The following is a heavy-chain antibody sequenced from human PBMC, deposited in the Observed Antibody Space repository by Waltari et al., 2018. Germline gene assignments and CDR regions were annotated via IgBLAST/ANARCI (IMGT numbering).Heavy chain of an antibody. J-gene: IGHJ4*02. V-gene: IGHV4-34*01. D-gene: IGHD4-17*01. CDR3: ARGNYVPTVDY. CDR2: INNSGST. Sequence: QVQLQQWGAGLLKPSDTLSLTCAVYGGSFSGYYWRWIRQPPGKGREWIGEINNSGSTNYNPSLKSLVTISVNTSKNQFSLKMSSVTAADTAVYYCARGNYVPTVDYWGQGTLVTVSS. CDR1: GGSFSGYY.